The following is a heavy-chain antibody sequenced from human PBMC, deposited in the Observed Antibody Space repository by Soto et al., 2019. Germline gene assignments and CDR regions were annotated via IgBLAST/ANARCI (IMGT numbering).Heavy chain of an antibody. V-gene: IGHV4-4*02. CDR2: LRHSGSI. CDR1: GASISSEQS. J-gene: IGHJ1*01. D-gene: IGHD6-19*01. Sequence: QMQLQESGPGLVKPSETLSLTCAVSGASISSEQSWSWVRQPPGKGLEWIGDLRHSGSINNNRSLKSRGTMSVDKSKHQFSLTLSSVTAADTAVYYCARSYGWYAIDQRGQGTLVIVSS. CDR3: ARSYGWYAIDQ.